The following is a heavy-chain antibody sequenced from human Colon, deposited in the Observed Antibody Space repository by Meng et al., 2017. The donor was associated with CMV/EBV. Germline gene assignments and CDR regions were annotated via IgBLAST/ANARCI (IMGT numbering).Heavy chain of an antibody. Sequence: ASGFTVSTYWMHWVRQAPGKGLEWVSRIKSDGGSTTYAAPVKGRFTISRDNAKDTMYLHMNSLRAEDTAVYYCARVHYENSAWVFDYWGQGTLVTAPQ. D-gene: IGHD3-22*01. V-gene: IGHV3-74*01. J-gene: IGHJ4*02. CDR1: GFTVSTYW. CDR2: IKSDGGST. CDR3: ARVHYENSAWVFDY.